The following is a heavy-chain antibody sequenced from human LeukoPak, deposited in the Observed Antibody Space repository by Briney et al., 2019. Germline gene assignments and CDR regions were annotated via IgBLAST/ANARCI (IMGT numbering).Heavy chain of an antibody. Sequence: SETLSLTCTVSGGSISSSSYYWGWIRQPPGKGLEWIGSIYYSGSTYYNPSLKSRVTISVDTSKNQFSLKLSSVTAADTAVYYCAREAPYCTNGGCQIYEPDYWGQGTLVTGPS. CDR2: IYYSGST. J-gene: IGHJ4*02. V-gene: IGHV4-39*07. D-gene: IGHD2-8*01. CDR1: GGSISSSSYY. CDR3: AREAPYCTNGGCQIYEPDY.